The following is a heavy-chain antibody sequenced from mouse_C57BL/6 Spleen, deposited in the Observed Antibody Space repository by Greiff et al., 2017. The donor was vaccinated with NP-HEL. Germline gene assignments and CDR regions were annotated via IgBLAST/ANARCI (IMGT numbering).Heavy chain of an antibody. CDR3: ARGMRVYGDWYFDV. Sequence: VQLQQSGAELVRPGTSVKLSCKASGYTFTSYWMHWVKQRPGQGLEWIGVIDPSDSYTNYNQKFKGKATLTVDTSSSTAYMQLSSLTSEDSAVYYCARGMRVYGDWYFDVWGTGTTVTVSS. V-gene: IGHV1-59*01. D-gene: IGHD1-1*02. CDR1: GYTFTSYW. CDR2: IDPSDSYT. J-gene: IGHJ1*03.